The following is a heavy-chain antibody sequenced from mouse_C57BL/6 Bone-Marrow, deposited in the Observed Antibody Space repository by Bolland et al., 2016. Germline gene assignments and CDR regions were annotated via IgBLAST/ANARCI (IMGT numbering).Heavy chain of an antibody. CDR3: ARPVVAHYFDY. Sequence: PNNGGTSYNQKFKGKATFTVDKSSSTAYMELRSLTSEDSAVYYCARPVVAHYFDYWGQATT. V-gene: IGHV1-26*01. D-gene: IGHD1-1*01. J-gene: IGHJ2*01. CDR2: PNNGGT.